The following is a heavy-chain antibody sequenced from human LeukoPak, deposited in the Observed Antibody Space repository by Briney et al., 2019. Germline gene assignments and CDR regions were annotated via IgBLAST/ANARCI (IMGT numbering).Heavy chain of an antibody. D-gene: IGHD3-22*01. CDR1: GFTFSSYS. CDR2: ISSSSSYI. V-gene: IGHV3-21*01. CDR3: ARIDNYYYYGMDV. J-gene: IGHJ6*02. Sequence: GGSLRLSCAASGFTFSSYSMNWVRQAPGKGLEWVSSISSSSSYIYYADSVKGRFTISRDNAKNSLYLQMNSLGAEDTAVYYCARIDNYYYYGMDVWGQGTTVTVSS.